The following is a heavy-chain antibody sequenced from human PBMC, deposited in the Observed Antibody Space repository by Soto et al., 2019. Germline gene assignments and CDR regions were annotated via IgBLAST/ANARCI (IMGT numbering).Heavy chain of an antibody. CDR2: VYYRGIS. CDR1: GGSVTNSIYY. J-gene: IGHJ4*02. CDR3: VSQRTTVPTHAYFDY. Sequence: SATLSLTCTVSGGSVTNSIYYWVWIRQSPGKGLDWIGSVYYRGISYSKSSVKSRVTISVDTSKNRFSLSLNSVTASDTAVYFCVSQRTTVPTHAYFDYWGPGALVTVSS. V-gene: IGHV4-39*01. D-gene: IGHD4-17*01.